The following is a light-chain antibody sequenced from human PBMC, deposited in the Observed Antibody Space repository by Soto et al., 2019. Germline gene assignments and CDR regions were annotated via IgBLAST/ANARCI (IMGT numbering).Light chain of an antibody. CDR1: QSVSSNY. Sequence: EIVLTQSPGTLSLSPGERATLSCRASQSVSSNYLAWYQQRPGQAPRLLIYGASNRAADIPDRFSGSGSGIDFTLTISRLEPEDFAIYYCQEYGSSRTFGQGTKVEIK. CDR3: QEYGSSRT. CDR2: GAS. J-gene: IGKJ1*01. V-gene: IGKV3-20*01.